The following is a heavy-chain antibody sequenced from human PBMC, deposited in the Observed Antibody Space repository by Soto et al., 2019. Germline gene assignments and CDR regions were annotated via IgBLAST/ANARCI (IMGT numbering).Heavy chain of an antibody. CDR1: GGSFSGYY. D-gene: IGHD3-9*01. CDR2: INDRGSI. CDR3: ARESHDILTGPPWVWYFDL. J-gene: IGHJ2*01. Sequence: QVQLQQWGAGPLRPLETLPLTCGVSGGSFSGYYWAWIRQSPGKGLEWIGEINDRGSINYNPSLKSRVSISVDTSKNQYSLNLRSVTAADTAVYYCARESHDILTGPPWVWYFDLWGRGTLVTVSS. V-gene: IGHV4-34*01.